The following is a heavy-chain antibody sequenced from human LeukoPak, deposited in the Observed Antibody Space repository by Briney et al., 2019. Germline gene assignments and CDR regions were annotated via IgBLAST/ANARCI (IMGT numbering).Heavy chain of an antibody. CDR1: GYTFTGYY. CDR2: INPNSGGT. J-gene: IGHJ4*02. CDR3: ARGYGGYSGYDSGY. D-gene: IGHD5-12*01. V-gene: IGHV1-2*02. Sequence: ASVKVSCKASGYTFTGYYMHWVRQAPGQGLEWMGWINPNSGGTNYAQKFQGRVTMTRDTSISTAYMELRSLRSDDTAVYYCARGYGGYSGYDSGYWGQGTLVTVSS.